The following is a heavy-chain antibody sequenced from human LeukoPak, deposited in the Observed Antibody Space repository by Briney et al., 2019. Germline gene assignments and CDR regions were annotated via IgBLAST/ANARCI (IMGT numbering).Heavy chain of an antibody. D-gene: IGHD2-15*01. CDR1: GGSFSGYY. J-gene: IGHJ4*02. CDR3: ARNCSGGSCYFDY. V-gene: IGHV4-34*01. Sequence: SETLSLTCAVYGGSFSGYYWSWIRQPPGKGLEWIGEINHSGSTNYNPSLKSRVTISVDTSKNQFSLKLSSVTAADTAVYYCARNCSGGSCYFDYWGQGTLVTVSS. CDR2: INHSGST.